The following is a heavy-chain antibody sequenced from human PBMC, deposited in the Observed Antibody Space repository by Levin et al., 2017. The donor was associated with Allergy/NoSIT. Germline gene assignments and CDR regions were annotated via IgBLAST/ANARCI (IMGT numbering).Heavy chain of an antibody. CDR1: GFTFSSYA. J-gene: IGHJ5*01. V-gene: IGHV3-23*01. CDR3: TRADSSNWYDY. Sequence: PGGSLRLSCAASGFTFSSYAMYWVRQAPGKGLEWVSAISGSGYSTYYADSVKGRFTISRDNSKNTLFLQMNSLTAEDTAVYYCTRADSSNWYDYWGRGTLVTVSS. D-gene: IGHD6-13*01. CDR2: ISGSGYST.